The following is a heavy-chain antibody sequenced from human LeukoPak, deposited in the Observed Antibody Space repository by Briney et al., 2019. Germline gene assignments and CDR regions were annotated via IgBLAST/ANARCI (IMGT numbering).Heavy chain of an antibody. CDR3: ARENSFWSGYYFDF. V-gene: IGHV3-48*01. J-gene: IGHJ4*02. Sequence: GRSLRLSCSASGFTFSGYSMNWVRQAPGKGLEWVSYISSSSSIIYYADSVKGRFTISRDNAKNSLYLQMNSLRAEDTAVYYCARENSFWSGYYFDFWGQGTLVTVSS. CDR2: ISSSSSII. CDR1: GFTFSGYS. D-gene: IGHD3-3*01.